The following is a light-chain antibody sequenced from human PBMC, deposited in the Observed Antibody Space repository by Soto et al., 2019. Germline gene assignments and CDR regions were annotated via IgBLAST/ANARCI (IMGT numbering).Light chain of an antibody. CDR1: GSNIGSNY. CDR3: GGWDDSLSGPV. V-gene: IGLV1-47*01. J-gene: IGLJ2*01. Sequence: QSVLTQPPSASGTPGQRVNISCSGSGSNIGSNYVYWYRQFPGTAPKLLIQRNNQRPSGVPARFSGSKSGTSASLAISGLRSEDEADYYCGGWDDSLSGPVFGGGTKVTVL. CDR2: RNN.